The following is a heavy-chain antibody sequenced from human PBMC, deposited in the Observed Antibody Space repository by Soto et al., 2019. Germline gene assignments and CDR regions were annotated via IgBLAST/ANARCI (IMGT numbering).Heavy chain of an antibody. CDR1: GYSISSGYY. CDR3: ARGAATVTPRWFDP. J-gene: IGHJ5*02. D-gene: IGHD4-17*01. V-gene: IGHV4-38-2*01. CDR2: IYHSGST. Sequence: SETLSLTCAVSGYSISSGYYWGWIRQTPGKGLEWIASIYHSGSTYYNPSLKSRVTISVDTSKNQFSLKLTSVTTADTAVYYCARGAATVTPRWFDPWGQGIMVTVS.